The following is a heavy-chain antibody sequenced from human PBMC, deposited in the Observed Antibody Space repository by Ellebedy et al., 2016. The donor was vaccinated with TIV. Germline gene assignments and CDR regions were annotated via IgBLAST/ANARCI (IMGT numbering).Heavy chain of an antibody. CDR2: IKQDGSEK. CDR3: ARVYSSYYFDY. CDR1: GFTFSSYW. J-gene: IGHJ4*02. Sequence: GESLKISCAASGFTFSSYWMSWVRQAPGKGLEWVAKIKQDGSEKYYVDSVKGRFTISRDNAKNSLYLQLNSLRAEDTAVYYCARVYSSYYFDYWGQGTLVTVSS. V-gene: IGHV3-7*04. D-gene: IGHD6-19*01.